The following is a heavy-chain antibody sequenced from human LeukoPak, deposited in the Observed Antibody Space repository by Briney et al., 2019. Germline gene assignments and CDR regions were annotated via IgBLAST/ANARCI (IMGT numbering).Heavy chain of an antibody. J-gene: IGHJ3*02. Sequence: ASVKVSCKVSRYTLTELSMHWVRQAPGKGLEWMGGFDPEDGETIYAQKFQGRVTMTEDTSTDTAYMELSSLRSEDTAVYYCATYVDIVATTNTRSFDIWGQGTMVTVSS. V-gene: IGHV1-24*01. CDR2: FDPEDGET. CDR3: ATYVDIVATTNTRSFDI. D-gene: IGHD5-12*01. CDR1: RYTLTELS.